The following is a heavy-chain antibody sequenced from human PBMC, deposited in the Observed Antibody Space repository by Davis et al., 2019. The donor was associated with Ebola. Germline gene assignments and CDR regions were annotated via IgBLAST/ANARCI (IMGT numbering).Heavy chain of an antibody. CDR1: GGSISSSSYY. Sequence: SETLSLTCTVSGGSISSSSYYWGWIRQPPGKGLEWIGSIYYSGSTYYNPYLKSRVTISVDTSKNQFSLKLSSVTAADTAVYYCATGRARLYYLGQGNLVTVSS. J-gene: IGHJ4*02. CDR2: IYYSGST. V-gene: IGHV4-39*01. D-gene: IGHD2/OR15-2a*01. CDR3: ATGRARLYY.